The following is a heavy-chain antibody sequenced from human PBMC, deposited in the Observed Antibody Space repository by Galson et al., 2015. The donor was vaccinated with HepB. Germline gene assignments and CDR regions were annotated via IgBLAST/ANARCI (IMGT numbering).Heavy chain of an antibody. V-gene: IGHV3-73*01. D-gene: IGHD2-2*01. CDR1: GFTFSGSA. Sequence: SLRLSCAASGFTFSGSAMHWVRQASGKGLEWVGRIRSKANSYATAYAASVKGRFTISRDDSKNTAYLQMNSLKTEDTAVYYCTRLRGCSSTSCSYYFDYWGQGTLVTVSS. CDR2: IRSKANSYAT. J-gene: IGHJ4*02. CDR3: TRLRGCSSTSCSYYFDY.